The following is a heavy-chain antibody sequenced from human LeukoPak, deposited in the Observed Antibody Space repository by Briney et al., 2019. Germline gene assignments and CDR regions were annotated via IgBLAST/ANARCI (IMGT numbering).Heavy chain of an antibody. CDR1: GFTFSSYG. D-gene: IGHD1-26*01. CDR3: ARVTIVGATGPLDY. V-gene: IGHV3-23*01. Sequence: GGSLRLSCAASGFTFSSYGMSWVRQAPGKGLEWVSAISGSGGSTYYADSVKGRFTISRDNSKNTLYLQMNSLRAEDTAVYYCARVTIVGATGPLDYWGQGTLVTVSS. CDR2: ISGSGGST. J-gene: IGHJ4*02.